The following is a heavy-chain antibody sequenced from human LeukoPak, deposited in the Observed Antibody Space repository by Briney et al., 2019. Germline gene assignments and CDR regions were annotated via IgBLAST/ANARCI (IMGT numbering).Heavy chain of an antibody. CDR2: IYSGGST. CDR1: GFTVNSNY. J-gene: IGHJ4*02. D-gene: IGHD3-3*01. V-gene: IGHV3-66*02. CDR3: ARDYTYYDFSFPY. Sequence: PGGSLRLSCAASGFTVNSNYMSWVRQAPGKGLEWVSVIYSGGSTYYADSEKGRFTISRDNSKNTLYLQMNSLRAEDTAVYYCARDYTYYDFSFPYWGQGTLVTVSS.